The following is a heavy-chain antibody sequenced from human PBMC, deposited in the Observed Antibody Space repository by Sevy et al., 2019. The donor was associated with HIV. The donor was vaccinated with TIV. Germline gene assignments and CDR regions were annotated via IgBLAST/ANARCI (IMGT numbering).Heavy chain of an antibody. CDR2: TYYRSKWYN. Sequence: SQTLSLTCAISGDSVSSNSAAWNWIRQSPSRGLEWLGRTYYRSKWYNDYAVSVKSRITINPDTSKNQFSLQLNSVTPEDTAMYYCARELGRGSWYSGYFDYWGQGTLVTVSS. CDR1: GDSVSSNSAA. CDR3: ARELGRGSWYSGYFDY. D-gene: IGHD6-13*01. V-gene: IGHV6-1*01. J-gene: IGHJ4*02.